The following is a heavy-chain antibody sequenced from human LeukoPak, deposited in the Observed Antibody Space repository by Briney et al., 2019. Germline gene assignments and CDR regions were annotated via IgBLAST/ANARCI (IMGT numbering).Heavy chain of an antibody. CDR3: ARRLTQYDCFDP. CDR2: TYYRSTWYN. CDR1: GDSVSSNSVT. J-gene: IGHJ5*02. Sequence: SQTLSLTCAISGDSVSSNSVTWSWIRQSPSRGLEWLGRTYYRSTWYNDYAVSVRGRITVNPDTSKNQFSQHLNSVTPEDTAVYYCARRLTQYDCFDPWGQGILVTVSS. D-gene: IGHD2-2*01. V-gene: IGHV6-1*01.